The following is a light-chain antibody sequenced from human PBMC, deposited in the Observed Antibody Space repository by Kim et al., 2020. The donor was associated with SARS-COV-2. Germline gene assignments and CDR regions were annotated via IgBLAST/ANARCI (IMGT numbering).Light chain of an antibody. CDR2: AAS. J-gene: IGKJ4*01. CDR3: QQSYSTPLT. Sequence: DIQMTQSPSSLSASVGDRVTITCRASQRISSYLNWYQQKPGKAPKPRIYAASSLQSGVPSRFSGSGSGTDFTLTISSLQPEDFATYYCQQSYSTPLTFGGGTKVDIK. V-gene: IGKV1-39*01. CDR1: QRISSY.